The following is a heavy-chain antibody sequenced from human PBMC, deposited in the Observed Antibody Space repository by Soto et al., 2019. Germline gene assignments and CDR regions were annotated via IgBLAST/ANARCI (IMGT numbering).Heavy chain of an antibody. CDR3: ARDYASPAASDWFDP. CDR2: IYTSGST. D-gene: IGHD6-13*01. J-gene: IGHJ5*02. V-gene: IGHV4-4*07. Sequence: SETLSLTCTVSGGSISSYYWSWIRQPAGKGLEWIGRIYTSGSTNYNPSLKSRVTMSVDTSKNQFSLKLSSVTAADTAVYYCARDYASPAASDWFDPWGQGTLVTSPQ. CDR1: GGSISSYY.